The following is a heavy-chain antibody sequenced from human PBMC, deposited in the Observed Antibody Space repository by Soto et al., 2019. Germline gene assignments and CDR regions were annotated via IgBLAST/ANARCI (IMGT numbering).Heavy chain of an antibody. J-gene: IGHJ4*02. Sequence: QVQLQESGPGLVKPSETLSLTCTVSGGSISGYYWSWIRQPPGKGLEWIGYIYNSGSTNYNPSLKSRVTVSLATSKNQFSLKLSSVTAADTAVYYCARAWGGYGDFWGQGTLVTVSS. CDR3: ARAWGGYGDF. CDR1: GGSISGYY. CDR2: IYNSGST. D-gene: IGHD5-12*01. V-gene: IGHV4-59*01.